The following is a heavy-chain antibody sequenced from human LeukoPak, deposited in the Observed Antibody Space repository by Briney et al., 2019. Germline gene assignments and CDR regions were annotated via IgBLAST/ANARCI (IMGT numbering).Heavy chain of an antibody. CDR3: ARDGYSGPSSLGY. CDR2: ISSSSSTI. V-gene: IGHV3-48*02. J-gene: IGHJ4*02. CDR1: GFTFSSYS. Sequence: GGSLRLSCAASGFTFSSYSMNWVRQAPGKGLEWVSYISSSSSTIYYADSVKGRFTITRDNAKNSLYLQMDSLRDEDTAVCYCARDGYSGPSSLGYWGQGTLVTVSS. D-gene: IGHD1-26*01.